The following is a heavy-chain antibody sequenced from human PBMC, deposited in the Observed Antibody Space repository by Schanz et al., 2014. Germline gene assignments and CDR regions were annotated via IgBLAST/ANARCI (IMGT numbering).Heavy chain of an antibody. CDR3: AKKVPAYNPFDS. CDR2: ISGSGTTT. D-gene: IGHD1-1*01. CDR1: GFTFNIYA. J-gene: IGHJ4*02. V-gene: IGHV3-23*01. Sequence: EAQLLDSGGGLAQPGGSLRLSCAASGFTFNIYAMSWVRQAPGKGLEWVAGISGSGTTTYYAASVKGRFTISRDNSKNTLYLQMDSLRAEDTAVYFCAKKVPAYNPFDSWGQGTLVTVSS.